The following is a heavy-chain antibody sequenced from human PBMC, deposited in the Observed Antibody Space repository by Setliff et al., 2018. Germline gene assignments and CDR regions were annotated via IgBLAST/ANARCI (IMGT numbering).Heavy chain of an antibody. CDR2: ISSSGSTI. D-gene: IGHD6-13*01. CDR1: GGSFSGYY. V-gene: IGHV3-11*04. Sequence: LSLTCAVYGGSFSGYYWSWIRQPPGKGLEWVSYISSSGSTIYYADSVKGRFTISRDNAKNSLYLQMNSLRAEDTAVYYCARDVSRYSSRWYPNEYFQHWGQGTLVTVSS. J-gene: IGHJ1*01. CDR3: ARDVSRYSSRWYPNEYFQH.